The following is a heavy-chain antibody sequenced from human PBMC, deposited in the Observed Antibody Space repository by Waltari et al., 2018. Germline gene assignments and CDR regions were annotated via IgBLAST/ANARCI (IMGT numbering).Heavy chain of an antibody. V-gene: IGHV3-21*01. CDR3: ARGDPFDTRPDLGWYIDL. CDR1: EFTFSAYT. Sequence: EAQLVESGGGLVKPGGSLRLSCAASEFTFSAYTMNWVRQTPGKGLGWVSSSSSRADYIHYADSVQGRFIISRDNAKNSLFLQMSSLRAEDTAVYYCARGDPFDTRPDLGWYIDLWGRGTLVTVSS. J-gene: IGHJ2*01. CDR2: SSSRADYI. D-gene: IGHD5-18*01.